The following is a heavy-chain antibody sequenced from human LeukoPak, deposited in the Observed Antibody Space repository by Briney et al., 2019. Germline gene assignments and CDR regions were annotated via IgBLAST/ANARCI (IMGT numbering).Heavy chain of an antibody. D-gene: IGHD5-18*01. J-gene: IGHJ4*02. CDR1: GFTFNNYA. Sequence: PGGSLRLSCAASGFTFNNYAMTWVRQAPGKGLEWVSVINGGSGNTYYADSVKGRFTVSRDNSKNTLYLQMNSLRDEDTAVYYCAKGQGYNDGDSIDYWGQGALVTVSS. CDR2: INGGSGNT. CDR3: AKGQGYNDGDSIDY. V-gene: IGHV3-23*01.